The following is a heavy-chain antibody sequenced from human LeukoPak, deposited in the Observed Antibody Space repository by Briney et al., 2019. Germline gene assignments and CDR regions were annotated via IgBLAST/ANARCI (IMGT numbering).Heavy chain of an antibody. CDR2: IYHSGST. D-gene: IGHD3-22*01. CDR1: GYSISSGYY. Sequence: SETLSLTCTVSGYSISSGYYWGWIRQPPGKGLEWIGSIYHSGSTYYNPSLKSRVTISVDTSKNQFSLKLSSVTAADTAVYYCARDSSGYYYHWGQGTLVIVSS. J-gene: IGHJ5*02. V-gene: IGHV4-38-2*02. CDR3: ARDSSGYYYH.